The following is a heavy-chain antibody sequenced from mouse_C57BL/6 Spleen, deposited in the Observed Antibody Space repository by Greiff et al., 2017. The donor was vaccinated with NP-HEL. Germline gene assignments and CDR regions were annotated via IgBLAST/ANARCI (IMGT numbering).Heavy chain of an antibody. V-gene: IGHV14-2*01. Sequence: EVQLQQSGAELVKPGASVKLSCTASGFNIKDYYMHWVQQRTEQGLEWIGRIDREDGETKYAPKFKGKATITAETSSNTAYMQLSSLTTEDSAIYYWARRTYGSSYGYFDYWGQGTTLTVSS. J-gene: IGHJ2*01. CDR2: IDREDGET. CDR3: ARRTYGSSYGYFDY. CDR1: GFNIKDYY. D-gene: IGHD1-1*01.